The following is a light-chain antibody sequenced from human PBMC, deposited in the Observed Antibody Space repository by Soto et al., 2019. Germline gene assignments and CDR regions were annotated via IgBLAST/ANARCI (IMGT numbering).Light chain of an antibody. V-gene: IGKV3-15*01. CDR2: GAS. Sequence: EIVMTQSPATLSVSPGERATLSCRASQSVSSNLAWYQQKPGQAPRLLIYGASTRATGIPARFSDRGSGTEFTLTISSLQSEDFAVYYCQQYNNWPPIRITFGQGTRLEIK. J-gene: IGKJ5*01. CDR3: QQYNNWPPIRIT. CDR1: QSVSSN.